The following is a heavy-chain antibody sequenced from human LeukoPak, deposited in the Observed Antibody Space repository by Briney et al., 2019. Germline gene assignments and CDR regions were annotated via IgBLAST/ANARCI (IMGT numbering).Heavy chain of an antibody. V-gene: IGHV4-4*07. J-gene: IGHJ4*02. D-gene: IGHD1-7*01. CDR2: IYTSGST. CDR1: GGSISSYY. Sequence: SETLSLTCTVSGGSISSYYWSWIRQPAGKGLEWIGRIYTSGSTNYNPSLKGRVTMSVDTSKNQFSLKLSSVTAADTAVYYCARQVRYNWNYGTLDYWGQGTLVTVSS. CDR3: ARQVRYNWNYGTLDY.